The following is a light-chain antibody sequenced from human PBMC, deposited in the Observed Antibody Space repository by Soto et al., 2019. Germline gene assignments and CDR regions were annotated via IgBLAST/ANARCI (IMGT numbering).Light chain of an antibody. CDR2: DAS. Sequence: EIVMTQSPATLSVSPGERATLSCRASQTISSSSLVWYQQRPGQAPRLLIHDASHRAAGIPARFSGSGFGTDFTLTISSLEPEDAAVYYCQQRSNWPPITFGQGTRLENK. J-gene: IGKJ5*01. V-gene: IGKV3-11*01. CDR3: QQRSNWPPIT. CDR1: QTISSSS.